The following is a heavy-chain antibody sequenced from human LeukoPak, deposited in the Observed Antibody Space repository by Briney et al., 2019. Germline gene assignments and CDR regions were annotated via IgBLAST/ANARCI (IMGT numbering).Heavy chain of an antibody. V-gene: IGHV4-59*01. Sequence: KPSETLSLTCTVSGGSISSYYWSWIRQPPGKGLEWIGYIYYSGSTNYNPSLKSRVTISVDTSKNQFSLKLSSVTAADTAVYYCASLYSSSWPRYDPWGQGTLVTVSS. D-gene: IGHD6-13*01. CDR1: GGSISSYY. CDR2: IYYSGST. CDR3: ASLYSSSWPRYDP. J-gene: IGHJ5*02.